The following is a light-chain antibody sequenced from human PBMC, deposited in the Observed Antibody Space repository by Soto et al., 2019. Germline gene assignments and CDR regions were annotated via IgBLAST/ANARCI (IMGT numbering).Light chain of an antibody. Sequence: EIVLTQSPVTLSSSPGQGAALSCRASQSISNYLAWYQQKPGQAPRLLIYDASNRATGTPARFSGSGSGTDFTLTISSLEPEDFAVYYCQQYGDSPLTFGGGTKVDIK. V-gene: IGKV3-11*01. CDR2: DAS. CDR1: QSISNY. CDR3: QQYGDSPLT. J-gene: IGKJ4*01.